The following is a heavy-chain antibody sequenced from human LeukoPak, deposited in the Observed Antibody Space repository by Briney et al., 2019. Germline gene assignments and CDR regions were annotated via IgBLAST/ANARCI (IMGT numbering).Heavy chain of an antibody. CDR3: ARTVATTLWAFDF. V-gene: IGHV5-51*01. D-gene: IGHD3/OR15-3a*01. CDR2: IDPVYSDT. Sequence: GESLKISCRGIAYTFTMHCTGWVRPMTAKGLDWMGIIDPVYSDTRYSPPFQGQVTISADKSSNTAYVQWESLNASDTAIYYCARTVATTLWAFDFWGQGTLVTVSS. J-gene: IGHJ4*02. CDR1: AYTFTMHC.